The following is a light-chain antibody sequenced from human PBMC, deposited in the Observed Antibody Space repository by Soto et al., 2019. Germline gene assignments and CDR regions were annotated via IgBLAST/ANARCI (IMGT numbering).Light chain of an antibody. J-gene: IGKJ3*01. CDR2: WAS. CDR3: QQYYTTPPFT. CDR1: RSILYSSNNKNY. Sequence: DIVMTQSPDSLAVSLGERATINCKSSRSILYSSNNKNYLAWYQQKPGQPPKLLIYWASTRESGVPDRFSGSGSGTDFPLTISSLQAEDVAVYYCQQYYTTPPFTYGPGTKVEIK. V-gene: IGKV4-1*01.